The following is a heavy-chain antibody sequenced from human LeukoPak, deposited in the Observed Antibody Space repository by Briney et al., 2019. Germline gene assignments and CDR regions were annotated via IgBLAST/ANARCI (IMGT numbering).Heavy chain of an antibody. CDR2: IKQDGSTR. J-gene: IGHJ4*02. D-gene: IGHD1-26*01. CDR3: ARDTVGSLDY. V-gene: IGHV3-7*01. Sequence: PGGSLRLSWAASGFTFSNSWMAWVRQVPGKWLDWVANIKQDGSTRHYADSLKGRFTISRDNPENSLYLQMNSLRADDTAVYYCARDTVGSLDYWGQGILVTVAS. CDR1: GFTFSNSW.